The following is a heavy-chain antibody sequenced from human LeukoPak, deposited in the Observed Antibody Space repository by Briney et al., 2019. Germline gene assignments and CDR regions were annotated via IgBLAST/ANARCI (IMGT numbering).Heavy chain of an antibody. CDR3: ARGIAVAGQGFDY. V-gene: IGHV4-34*01. D-gene: IGHD6-19*01. J-gene: IGHJ4*02. Sequence: PSETLSLTCAVYGGSFSGYYWSWIRQPPGKGLEWIGEINHSGSTNYNPSLKSRVIISVDTSKNQFSLKLSSMTAADTAVYYCARGIAVAGQGFDYWGQGTLVTVSS. CDR2: INHSGST. CDR1: GGSFSGYY.